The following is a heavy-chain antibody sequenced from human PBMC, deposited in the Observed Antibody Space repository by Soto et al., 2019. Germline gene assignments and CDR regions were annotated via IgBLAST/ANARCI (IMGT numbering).Heavy chain of an antibody. D-gene: IGHD1-1*01. J-gene: IGHJ6*02. V-gene: IGHV1-2*02. CDR2: INPNSGGS. CDR3: ARDPQITTTISTTLRHHQGMDV. CDR1: GYTFTGYY. Sequence: ASVKVSCKASGYTFTGYYMHWVRQAPGQGLEWMGWINPNSGGSSYAQKFQGRVTMTRDTSISSAYMELSRLRSDDTAVYYCARDPQITTTISTTLRHHQGMDVWGPGTT.